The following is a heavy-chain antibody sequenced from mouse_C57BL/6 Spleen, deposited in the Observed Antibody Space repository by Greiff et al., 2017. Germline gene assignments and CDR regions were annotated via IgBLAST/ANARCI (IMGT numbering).Heavy chain of an antibody. Sequence: QVQLQQSGAELVRPGASVTLSCKASGYTFTDYEMHWVKQTPVHGLEWIGAIDPETGGTAYNQKFKGKAILTADKSSSTAYMELRSLTSEDSAVYYCTSLYYGSFFDYWGQGTTLTVSS. CDR2: IDPETGGT. CDR3: TSLYYGSFFDY. V-gene: IGHV1-15*01. D-gene: IGHD2-2*01. CDR1: GYTFTDYE. J-gene: IGHJ2*01.